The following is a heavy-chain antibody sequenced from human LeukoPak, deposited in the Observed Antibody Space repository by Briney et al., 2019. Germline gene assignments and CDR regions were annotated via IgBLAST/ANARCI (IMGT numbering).Heavy chain of an antibody. D-gene: IGHD6-6*01. CDR1: GGSFSGYY. CDR3: ARARSIPSHFDY. CDR2: IYYSGST. J-gene: IGHJ4*02. Sequence: SETLPLTCTVSGGSFSGYYWSWIRQPPGKGLEWIGSIYYSGSTYYNPSLKSRVTISVDTSKNQFSLKLSSVTAADTAVYYCARARSIPSHFDYWGQGTLVTVSS. V-gene: IGHV4-59*12.